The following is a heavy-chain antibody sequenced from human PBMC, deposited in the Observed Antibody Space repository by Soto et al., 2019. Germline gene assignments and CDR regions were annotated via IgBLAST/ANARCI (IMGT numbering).Heavy chain of an antibody. J-gene: IGHJ5*02. Sequence: GASVKVSCKASGYTFTSYAMHWVRQAPGQRLEWMGWINAGNGNTKYSQKFQGRVTITRDTSASTAYMELSSLRSEDTAVYYCARDFVVVTEIWFDPWGQGTLVTVSS. D-gene: IGHD3-3*01. CDR3: ARDFVVVTEIWFDP. V-gene: IGHV1-3*01. CDR1: GYTFTSYA. CDR2: INAGNGNT.